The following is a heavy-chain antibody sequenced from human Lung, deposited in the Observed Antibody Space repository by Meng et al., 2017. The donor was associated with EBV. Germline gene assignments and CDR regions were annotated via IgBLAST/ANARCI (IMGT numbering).Heavy chain of an antibody. V-gene: IGHV1-3*01. J-gene: IGHJ4*02. CDR3: ASHLLGFCTGGICYSSE. CDR2: ISGDHGNT. D-gene: IGHD2-15*01. CDR1: GYSFSAHA. Sequence: QVHRVQSGAEVKKPGDSVKLSCKPAGYSFSAHAIHWVRQAPGQGLEWMGWISGDHGNTKYAQKFQGRLTLTRGPSARTAYMELSSLTSEDTAVYFCASHLLGFCTGGICYSSEWGQGTLVTVSS.